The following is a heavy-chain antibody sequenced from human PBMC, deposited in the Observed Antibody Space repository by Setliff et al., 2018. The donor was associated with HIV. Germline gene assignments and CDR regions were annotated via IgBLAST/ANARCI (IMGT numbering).Heavy chain of an antibody. CDR3: ARGALICGGDCYDDY. D-gene: IGHD2-21*02. J-gene: IGHJ4*02. CDR2: TKNKANSYTT. V-gene: IGHV3-72*01. Sequence: GGSLRLSCAASGFTFSDHYMDWVRQAPGKGLEWVGHTKNKANSYTTEYAASVEGRFTISRDDSKNSLYLQMNSLKIEDTAVYYCARGALICGGDCYDDYWGQGTLVTVSS. CDR1: GFTFSDHY.